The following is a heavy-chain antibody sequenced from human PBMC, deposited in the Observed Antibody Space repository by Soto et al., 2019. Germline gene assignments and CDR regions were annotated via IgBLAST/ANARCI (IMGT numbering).Heavy chain of an antibody. CDR3: ARDRGGSYFTFES. CDR1: IGSISSSNW. V-gene: IGHV4-4*02. CDR2: IYPSGST. J-gene: IGHJ4*02. D-gene: IGHD6-19*01. Sequence: SETLSLTSAVSIGSISSSNWWRWVRQPPGKGLEWIGYIYPSGSTNSNPSLKSRVTISLDTSKSQFSLKLKSVTAADTAVYYCARDRGGSYFTFESWGQGVLVTVSS.